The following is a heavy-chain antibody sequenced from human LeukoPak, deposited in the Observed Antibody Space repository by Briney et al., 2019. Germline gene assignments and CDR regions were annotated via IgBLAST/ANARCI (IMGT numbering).Heavy chain of an antibody. CDR2: IIPIFGTA. CDR1: GGTFSSYA. CDR3: ARELSVLFASEDAFDI. J-gene: IGHJ3*02. Sequence: SVKVSCKASGGTFSSYAISWVRQAPGQGLEWMGGIIPIFGTANYAQKFQGRVTITADESTSSAYMELSSLRSEDTAVYYCARELSVLFASEDAFDIWGQGTMVTVSS. V-gene: IGHV1-69*01.